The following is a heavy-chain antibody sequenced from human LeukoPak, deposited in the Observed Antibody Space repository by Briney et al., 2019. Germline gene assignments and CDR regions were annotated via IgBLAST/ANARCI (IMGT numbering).Heavy chain of an antibody. Sequence: SETLSLTCTVSGGSISTYYWSWTRQPPGKGLEWIGYIYYSGSTSYNPSLKSRVTISLDTSKNQFSLRLSSVTAADTAVYFCARLPYYYGSGSYYYSYFDYWGQGTLVTVSS. CDR3: ARLPYYYGSGSYYYSYFDY. D-gene: IGHD3-10*01. CDR2: IYYSGST. J-gene: IGHJ4*02. V-gene: IGHV4-59*08. CDR1: GGSISTYY.